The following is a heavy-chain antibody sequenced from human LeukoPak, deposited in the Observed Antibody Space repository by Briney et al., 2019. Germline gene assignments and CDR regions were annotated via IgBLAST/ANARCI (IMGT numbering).Heavy chain of an antibody. Sequence: GGSLRLSCAASGFTFSSYSMNWVRQAPGKGLEWVSSISSSSSYIYYADSVKGRFTISRDNAKNSLYLQMNSLRAEDTAVYYCASGVAGTLYYYYYMDVWGKGTTVTVSS. V-gene: IGHV3-21*01. CDR2: ISSSSSYI. D-gene: IGHD6-19*01. CDR1: GFTFSSYS. CDR3: ASGVAGTLYYYYYMDV. J-gene: IGHJ6*03.